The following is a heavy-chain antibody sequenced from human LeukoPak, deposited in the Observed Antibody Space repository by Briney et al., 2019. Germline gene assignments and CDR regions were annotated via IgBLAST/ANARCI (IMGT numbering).Heavy chain of an antibody. Sequence: SETLSLTCTVSGGSISSYYWSWIRQPPGKGLEWIGYIYYSGSTNYNPSLKSRVTISVDTSKNQFSLKLNSVTAADTAMYYCARYSTIGAGGRGWYFDLWGRGTLVTVSS. CDR2: IYYSGST. V-gene: IGHV4-59*08. CDR3: ARYSTIGAGGRGWYFDL. D-gene: IGHD6-13*01. J-gene: IGHJ2*01. CDR1: GGSISSYY.